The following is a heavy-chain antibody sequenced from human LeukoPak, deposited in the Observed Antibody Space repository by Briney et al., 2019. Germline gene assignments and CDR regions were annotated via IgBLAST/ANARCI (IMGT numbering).Heavy chain of an antibody. CDR2: IRYDGSNK. J-gene: IGHJ6*03. Sequence: GGSLRLSCAASGFTFSSYGMHWVRQAPGKGLEWVAFIRYDGSNKYYADSVKGRFTISRDNAKNSLYLQMNSLRAEDTAVYYCASGGNEVPFMDVWGKGTTVTISS. CDR1: GFTFSSYG. V-gene: IGHV3-30*02. D-gene: IGHD3-3*01. CDR3: ASGGNEVPFMDV.